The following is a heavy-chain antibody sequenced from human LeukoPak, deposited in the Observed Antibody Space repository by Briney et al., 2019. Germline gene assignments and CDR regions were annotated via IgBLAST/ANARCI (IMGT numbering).Heavy chain of an antibody. CDR1: GYTFTAYY. V-gene: IGHV1-2*02. J-gene: IGHJ4*02. CDR3: VRENWYYDY. CDR2: IYPKNGVT. Sequence: ASMKVSCKASGYTFTAYYMHWVRQAPGQGLEWMGWIYPKNGVTNYAQKFQGRVTMTRDTSIGIVYMEMSRLRPDDTAVYYCVRENWYYDYWGQGTLVTVSS. D-gene: IGHD1-7*01.